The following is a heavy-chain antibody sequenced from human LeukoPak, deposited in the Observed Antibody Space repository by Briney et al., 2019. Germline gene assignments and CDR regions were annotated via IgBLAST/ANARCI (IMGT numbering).Heavy chain of an antibody. D-gene: IGHD6-19*01. CDR1: GYTFTGYY. CDR2: INPNSGGT. J-gene: IGHJ5*02. CDR3: ARDSGPIVGSGWYPENWFDP. V-gene: IGHV1-2*02. Sequence: GASVKVSCKASGYTFTGYYMHWVRQAPGQGLEWMGWINPNSGGTNYAQKFQGRVTMTRDTSISTAYMELSRLRSDDTAVYYCARDSGPIVGSGWYPENWFDPWGQGTLVTVSS.